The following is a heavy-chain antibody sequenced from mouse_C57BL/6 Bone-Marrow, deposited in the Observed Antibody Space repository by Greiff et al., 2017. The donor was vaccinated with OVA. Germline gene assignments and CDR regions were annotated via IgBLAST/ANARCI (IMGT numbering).Heavy chain of an antibody. CDR1: GFTFSSYG. CDR2: ISSGGSYT. CDR3: ARQRRLFAY. J-gene: IGHJ3*01. V-gene: IGHV5-6*01. Sequence: EVNLVESGGDLVKPGGSLKLSCAASGFTFSSYGMSWVRQTPDKRLEWVATISSGGSYTYYPDSVKGRFPISRDNAKNTLYLQMSSLKSEDTAMYYCARQRRLFAYWGQGTLVTVSA.